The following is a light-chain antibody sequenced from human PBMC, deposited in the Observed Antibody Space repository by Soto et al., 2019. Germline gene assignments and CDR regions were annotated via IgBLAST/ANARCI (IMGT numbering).Light chain of an antibody. V-gene: IGKV2-28*01. J-gene: IGKJ1*01. CDR2: LGS. CDR1: QSLLHSDGYNY. Sequence: DLVMTQSPLSLAVTPGEPASISCRSSQSLLHSDGYNYLDWYLQKPGQSPQLLICLGSNRASGVPDRFSGSGSGTDFTLTISRVEAEDFGVYFCMQALQIPWTFGQGTQVDVK. CDR3: MQALQIPWT.